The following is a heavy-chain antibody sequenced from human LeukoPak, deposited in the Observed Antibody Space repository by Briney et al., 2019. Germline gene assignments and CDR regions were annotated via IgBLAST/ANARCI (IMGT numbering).Heavy chain of an antibody. D-gene: IGHD1-26*01. CDR3: ARDRGATGDGYYYYGMDV. Sequence: ASVKVSCKASGGTFSSYAISWVRQAPGQGLEWMGGIIPIFGTANYAQKFQGRVTITAGESTSTAYMELSSLRSEDTAVYYCARDRGATGDGYYYYGMDVWGQGTTVTVSS. CDR2: IIPIFGTA. J-gene: IGHJ6*02. CDR1: GGTFSSYA. V-gene: IGHV1-69*01.